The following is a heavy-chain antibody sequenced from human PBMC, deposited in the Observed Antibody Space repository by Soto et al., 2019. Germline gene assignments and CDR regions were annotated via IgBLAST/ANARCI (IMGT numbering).Heavy chain of an antibody. CDR2: ISGSDGKT. Sequence: PGGSLRLSCAASGFSFGSYALSWVRQDPGKGLEWVSTISGSDGKTFYADSVKGRFSISRDTSQSTLYLQMNSLRADDTAMYYCARWSYLDYWGQGTRVTVSS. CDR3: ARWSYLDY. J-gene: IGHJ4*02. CDR1: GFSFGSYA. D-gene: IGHD3-3*01. V-gene: IGHV3-23*01.